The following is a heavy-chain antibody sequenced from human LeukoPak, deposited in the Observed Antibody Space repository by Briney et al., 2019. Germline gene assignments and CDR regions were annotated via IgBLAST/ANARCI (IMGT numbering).Heavy chain of an antibody. Sequence: GESLKISCKGSGYSFTSYWIGWVRQMPGKGLEWMGIIYPGDSDTRYSPSFQGQVTISADKSISTAYLQWSSLKASDTAMYYCARGLPPTAMVRGVPNWFDPWGQGTLVTVSS. CDR3: ARGLPPTAMVRGVPNWFDP. D-gene: IGHD3-10*01. V-gene: IGHV5-51*01. J-gene: IGHJ5*02. CDR1: GYSFTSYW. CDR2: IYPGDSDT.